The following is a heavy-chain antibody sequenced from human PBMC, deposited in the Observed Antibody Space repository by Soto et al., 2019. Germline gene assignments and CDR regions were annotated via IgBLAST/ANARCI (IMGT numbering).Heavy chain of an antibody. CDR1: GFTFSSYG. D-gene: IGHD3-22*01. Sequence: QVQLVESGGGVVQPGRSLRLSCAASGFTFSSYGMHWVRQAPGKGLEWVAVISYDGSNKYYADSVKGRFTISSDNSKNALYLQMKRLVAEDTAVYYCAVSRGDYDSSAGAYWGQGTLVTVSS. CDR3: AVSRGDYDSSAGAY. J-gene: IGHJ4*02. V-gene: IGHV3-30*03. CDR2: ISYDGSNK.